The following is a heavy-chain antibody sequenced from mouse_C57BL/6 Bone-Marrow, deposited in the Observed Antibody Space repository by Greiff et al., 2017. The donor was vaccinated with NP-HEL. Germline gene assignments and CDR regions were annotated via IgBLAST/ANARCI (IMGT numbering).Heavy chain of an antibody. D-gene: IGHD2-1*01. CDR3: ARRRGLVTTSGVRYYFDY. J-gene: IGHJ2*01. CDR1: GYTFPDYY. Sequence: VQLQQSGPELVKPGASVKISCKASGYTFPDYYINWVKQRPGQGLEWIGWIFPGSGSTYYNEKFKGKAPLTVDKSSSTAYMLLSSLTSDDCAVYFCARRRGLVTTSGVRYYFDYGGQGTTLTVSS. CDR2: IFPGSGST. V-gene: IGHV1-75*01.